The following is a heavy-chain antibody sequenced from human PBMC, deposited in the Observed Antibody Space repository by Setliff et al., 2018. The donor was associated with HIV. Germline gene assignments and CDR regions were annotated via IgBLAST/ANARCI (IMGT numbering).Heavy chain of an antibody. CDR1: GASISSSNSY. J-gene: IGHJ6*03. V-gene: IGHV4-39*01. D-gene: IGHD5-12*01. CDR3: ARHRDPPGTKWIYYYYYVDL. CDR2: IYSSGSP. Sequence: SETLSLTCTVYGASISSSNSYWGWIRQPPGKRLEWLGSIYSSGSPSYNPSLSSRLTISVDTSKNHVSLRLSSATAADTGVYYCARHRDPPGTKWIYYYYYVDLWGEGTTVTVSS.